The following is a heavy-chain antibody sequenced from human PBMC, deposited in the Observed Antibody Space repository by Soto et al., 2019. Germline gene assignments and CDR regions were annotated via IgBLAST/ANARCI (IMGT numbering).Heavy chain of an antibody. CDR3: ARVDYGDYGWYFDL. CDR1: GFTVTNKY. D-gene: IGHD4-17*01. V-gene: IGHV3-53*01. J-gene: IGHJ2*01. Sequence: EVQLVESGGGLIQPGGSLRLSCAASGFTVTNKYMTWVRQAPGKGLEWVSLIYSGGATSYADSVKGRFTISRDNSKDILDLQMSSLRAEDTAVYYCARVDYGDYGWYFDLWGRGTLVTVSS. CDR2: IYSGGAT.